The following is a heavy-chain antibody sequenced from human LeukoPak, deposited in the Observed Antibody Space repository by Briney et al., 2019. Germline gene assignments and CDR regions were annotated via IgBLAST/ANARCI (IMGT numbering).Heavy chain of an antibody. V-gene: IGHV3-64*01. Sequence: GGSLRLSCAASGFTFSSYAMHWVRQAPGKGLEYVSVISSNGGSTYYANSVKGRFTISRDNSKNTLYLQVGSLRAEDMAVYYCARGEWELPYFDYWGQGTLVTVSS. CDR2: ISSNGGST. CDR3: ARGEWELPYFDY. D-gene: IGHD1-26*01. CDR1: GFTFSSYA. J-gene: IGHJ4*02.